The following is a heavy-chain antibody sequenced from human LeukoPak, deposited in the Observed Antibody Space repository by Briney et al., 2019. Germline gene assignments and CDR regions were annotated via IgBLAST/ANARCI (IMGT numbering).Heavy chain of an antibody. CDR3: ARTLNCSSTSCYKNYYGMDV. V-gene: IGHV1-8*01. CDR2: MNPNSGNT. D-gene: IGHD2-2*02. CDR1: GYTFTSYD. J-gene: IGHJ6*02. Sequence: GASVKVSCKASGYTFTSYDINWVRQATGQGLGWMGWMNPNSGNTGYAQKFQGRVTMTRNTSISTAYMELSSLRSEDTAVYYCARTLNCSSTSCYKNYYGMDVWGQGTTVTVSS.